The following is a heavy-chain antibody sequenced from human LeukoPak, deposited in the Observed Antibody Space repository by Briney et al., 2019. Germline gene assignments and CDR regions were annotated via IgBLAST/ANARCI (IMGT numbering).Heavy chain of an antibody. CDR3: ARANRYDLFFDY. CDR1: GGFISTYY. Sequence: PSETLSLTCTVSGGFISTYYWSWIRQPPGKGLEWIWYIYYSGSSNYNTSPKSRLTISVDTSKNQISLKLSSVTAADTAVYYCARANRYDLFFDYWGQGTLVTVSS. V-gene: IGHV4-59*01. D-gene: IGHD5-12*01. J-gene: IGHJ4*02. CDR2: IYYSGSS.